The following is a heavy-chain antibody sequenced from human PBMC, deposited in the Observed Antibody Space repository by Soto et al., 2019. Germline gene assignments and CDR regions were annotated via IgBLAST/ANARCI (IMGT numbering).Heavy chain of an antibody. CDR2: TYYRTKWYN. CDR3: SRVSYGSGNYSYYFDY. D-gene: IGHD3-10*01. J-gene: IGHJ4*02. CDR1: GDSVSSNSAA. V-gene: IGHV6-1*01. Sequence: SQTLSLTCAISGDSVSSNSAAWNWIRQSPSRGLEWLGRTYYRTKWYNDYAVSVKSRITINPDTSKNQFSLQLNSVTPEDTDVFFFSRVSYGSGNYSYYFDYWGQGTLGTVSS.